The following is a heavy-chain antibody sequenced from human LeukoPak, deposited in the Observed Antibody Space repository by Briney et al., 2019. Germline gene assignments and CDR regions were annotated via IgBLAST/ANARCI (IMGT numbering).Heavy chain of an antibody. J-gene: IGHJ6*03. V-gene: IGHV4-34*01. D-gene: IGHD3-10*01. CDR3: ARGYYGSGSHCCHMDV. CDR2: INHSGST. CDR1: VGSFSGYF. Sequence: SETLSLTCAVYVGSFSGYFWSWIRQPPGKGLEWIGEINHSGSTNYNSSLKSRVTISVDTSKNQFSLKLSSVTAADTAVYYCARGYYGSGSHCCHMDVWGKGTTITVS.